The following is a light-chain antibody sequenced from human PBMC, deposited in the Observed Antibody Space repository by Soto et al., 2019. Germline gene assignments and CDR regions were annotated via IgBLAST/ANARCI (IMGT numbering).Light chain of an antibody. Sequence: ETVLTQSPGTVSLSPGERATLSCTTSQSVRSNDLAWYQQKPGQAPRLLIYGVFNRATGIPDRFSGSGSGTDFTLTISGLETEDSAAYYCQHYDGSTRTFGQGTKVEI. CDR2: GVF. CDR1: QSVRSND. V-gene: IGKV3-20*01. J-gene: IGKJ2*01. CDR3: QHYDGSTRT.